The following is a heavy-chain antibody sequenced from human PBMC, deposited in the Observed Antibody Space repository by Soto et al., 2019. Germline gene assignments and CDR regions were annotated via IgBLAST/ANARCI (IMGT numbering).Heavy chain of an antibody. CDR2: IYYSGST. CDR3: ARREPVGLGGLVIFDYFMDV. Sequence: YLLGRVLHAPRKGLDWIGSIYYSGSTYYNPSLKSRVTISVDTSKNQFSLKLSSVTAADTAVYYCARREPVGLGGLVIFDYFMDVRGKGTTVTVS. D-gene: IGHD3-3*01. CDR1: YL. V-gene: IGHV4-39*01. J-gene: IGHJ6*03.